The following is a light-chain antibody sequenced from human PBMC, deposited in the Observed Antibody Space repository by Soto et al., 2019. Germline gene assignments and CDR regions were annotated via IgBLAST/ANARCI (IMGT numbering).Light chain of an antibody. J-gene: IGKJ1*01. CDR3: QQYNTYSPERT. V-gene: IGKV1-5*01. Sequence: DIQMTQSPSTLSAFVGDRVTITCRASRSIGRWLAWYQQKPGKAPKLLIYDASSLESGVPSRFSGSGSGTEFTLTISSLQPDDFATYYCQQYNTYSPERTFGQGTKVDIK. CDR2: DAS. CDR1: RSIGRW.